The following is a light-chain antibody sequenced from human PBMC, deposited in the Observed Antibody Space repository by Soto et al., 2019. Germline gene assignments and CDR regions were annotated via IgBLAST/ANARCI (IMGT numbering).Light chain of an antibody. CDR2: KAS. V-gene: IGKV1-5*03. CDR3: QQYNSYLST. J-gene: IGKJ1*01. CDR1: QTISSW. Sequence: IDLTQSPGPRPAYIGDGAIMTCRASQTISSWLAWYQQKPGKAPKLLIYKASTLKSGVPSRFSGSGSGTEFTLTISSLQPDDFATYYCQQYNSYLSTFGQGTKVDIK.